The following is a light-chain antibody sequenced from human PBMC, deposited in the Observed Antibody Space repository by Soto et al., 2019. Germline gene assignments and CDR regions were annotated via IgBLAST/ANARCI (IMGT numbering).Light chain of an antibody. CDR2: SNN. CDR3: AAWDDSLNGVI. J-gene: IGLJ2*01. CDR1: SSNIGSHT. Sequence: QSVLTQPPSASGTPGQRITISCSGSSSNIGSHTVNWHQQVPGTAPKLLIYSNNERPSGVPDRFSGSKSGTSASLAISGLQSVDEADYYCAAWDDSLNGVIFGGGTKLTVL. V-gene: IGLV1-44*01.